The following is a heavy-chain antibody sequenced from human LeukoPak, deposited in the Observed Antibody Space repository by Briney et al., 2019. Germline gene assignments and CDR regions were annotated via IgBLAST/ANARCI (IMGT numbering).Heavy chain of an antibody. D-gene: IGHD1-26*01. CDR1: GFTLTTYA. CDR2: IGPSGSA. V-gene: IGHV3-23*01. J-gene: IGHJ4*02. Sequence: GGSLRLSCAASGFTLTTYAMSWVRQAPGKGLAWVSAIGPSGSAFYADSVKGRFAISRDNSKYTLYLQMDSLRVDDTAVYYCAKRGGSYRGSDYWGQGTLVTVSS. CDR3: AKRGGSYRGSDY.